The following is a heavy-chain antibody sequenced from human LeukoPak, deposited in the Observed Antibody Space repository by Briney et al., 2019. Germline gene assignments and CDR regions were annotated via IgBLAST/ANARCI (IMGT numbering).Heavy chain of an antibody. CDR2: IRYDGSNK. Sequence: PGGSLRLSCAASGFTFSSYGMHWVRQAPGKGLEWVAFIRYDGSNKYYADSVRGRFTISRDSSKSTLYLQMNSLRAEDTAVYYCARIFNGDKNYYYYYMDVWGKGTTVTVSS. V-gene: IGHV3-30*02. CDR3: ARIFNGDKNYYYYYMDV. J-gene: IGHJ6*03. D-gene: IGHD4-17*01. CDR1: GFTFSSYG.